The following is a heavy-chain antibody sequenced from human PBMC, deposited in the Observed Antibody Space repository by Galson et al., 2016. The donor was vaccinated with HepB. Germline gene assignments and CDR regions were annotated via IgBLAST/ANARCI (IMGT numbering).Heavy chain of an antibody. V-gene: IGHV4-4*02. Sequence: SETLSLTCAVSGASISSSNWWSWVRQPPGKGLEWIGEINYSGSTKYKPSLKSRVTISVDTSKNQFSLKLSSVTAADTAVYYCARGEYYYNSGTYLGQIDYWGQGTLVTVSS. D-gene: IGHD3-10*01. CDR3: ARGEYYYNSGTYLGQIDY. CDR2: INYSGST. J-gene: IGHJ4*02. CDR1: GASISSSNW.